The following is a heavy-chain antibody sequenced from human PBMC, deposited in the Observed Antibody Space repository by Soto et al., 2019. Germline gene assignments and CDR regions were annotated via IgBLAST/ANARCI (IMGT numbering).Heavy chain of an antibody. V-gene: IGHV3-9*01. CDR3: AKGIAATLDY. Sequence: EVQLVESGGGLVQPGRSLRLSCAASGFTFDDYAMHWVRPAPGKGLEWVSGISWNSGSIGYADSVKGRFTISRDNAKNSLYLPMNSLRAEDTALYYCAKGIAATLDYWGQGTLVTVSS. D-gene: IGHD2-15*01. J-gene: IGHJ4*02. CDR1: GFTFDDYA. CDR2: ISWNSGSI.